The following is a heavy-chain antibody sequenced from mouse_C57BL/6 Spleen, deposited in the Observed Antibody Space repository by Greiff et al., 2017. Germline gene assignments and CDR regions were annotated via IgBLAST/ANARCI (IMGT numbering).Heavy chain of an antibody. CDR1: GYTFTSYW. CDR3: ARGGKDYYGPFDY. D-gene: IGHD1-1*01. CDR2: IHPNSGST. J-gene: IGHJ2*01. V-gene: IGHV1-64*01. Sequence: QVQLQQPGAELVKPGASVKLSCKASGYTFTSYWMHWVKQRPGQGLVWIGMIHPNSGSTNYNEKFKSKATLTVDKSSSTAYMQLSSLTSEDSAVYYCARGGKDYYGPFDYWGQGTTLTVSS.